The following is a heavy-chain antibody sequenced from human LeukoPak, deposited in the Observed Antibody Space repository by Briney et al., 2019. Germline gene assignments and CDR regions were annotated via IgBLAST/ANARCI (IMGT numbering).Heavy chain of an antibody. CDR3: TRGPGYHDSSYLDY. D-gene: IGHD3-22*01. CDR2: ISYDGANK. J-gene: IGHJ4*02. CDR1: RFTFSTYA. Sequence: GGSLRLSCAASRFTFSTYAMHWVRQTPGKGLEWVAVISYDGANKNHADSVKGRFTISRDNSKNTLYLQMNSLRAEDTAVYYCTRGPGYHDSSYLDYWGQGTLVTVSS. V-gene: IGHV3-30*04.